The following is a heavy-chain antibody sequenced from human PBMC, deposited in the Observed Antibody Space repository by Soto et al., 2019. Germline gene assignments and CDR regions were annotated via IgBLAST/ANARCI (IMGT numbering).Heavy chain of an antibody. CDR3: ARGGYDFWSGSYYYYGMDV. CDR1: GYTFTSYD. Sequence: QVQLVQSGAEVKKPGASVKVSCKASGYTFTSYDINWVRQATGQGLEWMGWMNPNSGNTGYAQKFQGRVTMTRNTSISTAYMELSSVRSEDTAVYYCARGGYDFWSGSYYYYGMDVWGQGTTVTVSS. J-gene: IGHJ6*02. V-gene: IGHV1-8*01. CDR2: MNPNSGNT. D-gene: IGHD3-3*01.